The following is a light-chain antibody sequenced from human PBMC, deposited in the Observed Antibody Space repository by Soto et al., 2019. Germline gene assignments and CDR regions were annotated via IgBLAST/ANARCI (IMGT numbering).Light chain of an antibody. CDR3: MSFVESISTHWV. CDR1: SSDVGHPYNY. J-gene: IGLJ3*02. V-gene: IGLV2-14*01. Sequence: QSALTQPASVSGSPGQSTTISCTGTSSDVGHPYNYVSWYQQYPGKAPKLLIFKVNNRPSGISGRFSGSKSGNTASLTISGLQAEDEGDYYCMSFVESISTHWVLGGGTKVTVL. CDR2: KVN.